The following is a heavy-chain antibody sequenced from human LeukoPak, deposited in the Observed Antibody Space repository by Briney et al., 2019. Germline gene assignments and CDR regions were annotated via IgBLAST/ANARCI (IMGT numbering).Heavy chain of an antibody. CDR1: GYSISSGYY. CDR2: IYHSGST. D-gene: IGHD4-17*01. CDR3: ARRSLTTETTPYFDY. J-gene: IGHJ4*02. Sequence: SETLSLTCAVSGYSISSGYYWGWIRQPPGKGLEWIRSIYHSGSTYYNPSLKSRVTISVDTSKNQFSLKLSSVTAADTAVYYCARRSLTTETTPYFDYWGQGTLVTVSS. V-gene: IGHV4-38-2*01.